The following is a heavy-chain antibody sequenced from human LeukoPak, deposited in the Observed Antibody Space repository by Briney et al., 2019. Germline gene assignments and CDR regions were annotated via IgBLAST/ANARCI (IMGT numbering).Heavy chain of an antibody. CDR2: IYYSGST. V-gene: IGHV4-61*01. D-gene: IGHD2-2*01. CDR1: GGSVSSGSYY. CDR3: ARDSPSYLPHQYYYGMDV. J-gene: IGHJ6*02. Sequence: SGTLSLTCTVSGGSVSSGSYYWTWIRQPPGKGLEWIGYIYYSGSTNYNPSLKSRVTISVDTSKNQFSLKLSSVTAADTAVYYCARDSPSYLPHQYYYGMDVWGQGTTVTVSS.